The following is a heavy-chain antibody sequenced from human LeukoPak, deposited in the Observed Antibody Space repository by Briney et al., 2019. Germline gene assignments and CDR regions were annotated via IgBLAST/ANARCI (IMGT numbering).Heavy chain of an antibody. D-gene: IGHD4-17*01. CDR2: ISAYNGNT. CDR3: ARTVFDY. CDR1: GYTFTGYY. J-gene: IGHJ4*02. V-gene: IGHV1-18*04. Sequence: ASVKVSCKASGYTFTGYYMHWVRQAPGQGLEWMGWISAYNGNTNYAQKLQGRVTLTTDTSTSTAYMELRSLRSDDTAVYYCARTVFDYWGQGTLVTVSS.